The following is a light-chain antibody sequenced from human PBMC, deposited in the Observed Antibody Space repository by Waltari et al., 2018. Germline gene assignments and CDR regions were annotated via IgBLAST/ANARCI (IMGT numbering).Light chain of an antibody. CDR3: QQHFTIPLT. Sequence: DIVLTQAPDSLAVSLGERATITCESSQSVLYTSNNKNNLTWYQQKPGKPPKLRISWQSTREAGVPDRFSGSGSGTDFTLTISSLQAEDVAVYFCQQHFTIPLTFGGGTRVEIK. CDR1: QSVLYTSNNKNN. V-gene: IGKV4-1*01. J-gene: IGKJ4*01. CDR2: WQS.